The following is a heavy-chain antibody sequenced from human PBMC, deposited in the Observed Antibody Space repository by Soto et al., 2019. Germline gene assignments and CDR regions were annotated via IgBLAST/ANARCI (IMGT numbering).Heavy chain of an antibody. CDR1: GYTFTSYG. CDR3: ARPVYYYGSGSYYPHYYYYMDV. J-gene: IGHJ6*03. CDR2: ISAYNGNT. Sequence: ASVKVSCKASGYTFTSYGISWVRQAPGQGLEWMGWISAYNGNTNYAQKLQGRVTMTTDTSTSTAYMELRSLRSDDTAVYYCARPVYYYGSGSYYPHYYYYMDVWGKGTTVTVSS. V-gene: IGHV1-18*01. D-gene: IGHD3-10*01.